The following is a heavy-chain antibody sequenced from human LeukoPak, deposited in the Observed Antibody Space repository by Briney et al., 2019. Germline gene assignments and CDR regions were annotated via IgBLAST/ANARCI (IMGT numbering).Heavy chain of an antibody. V-gene: IGHV3-20*04. CDR2: INWNGGST. Sequence: GGSLRLSCAASGFTFDDYGMSWVRQASGKGLEWVSGINWNGGSTGYADSVKGRFTISRDNAKNSLYLQMNSLRAEDTALYYCARVSQGSSSSSEYYYYYMDVWGKGTTVTVSS. D-gene: IGHD6-6*01. CDR3: ARVSQGSSSSSEYYYYYMDV. J-gene: IGHJ6*03. CDR1: GFTFDDYG.